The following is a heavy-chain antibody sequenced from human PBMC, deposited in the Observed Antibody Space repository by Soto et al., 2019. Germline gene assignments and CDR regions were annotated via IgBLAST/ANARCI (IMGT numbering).Heavy chain of an antibody. D-gene: IGHD1-1*01. CDR3: ARDGAPHINSWNGWFGP. CDR1: EFTFINYA. CDR2: MSYDGRNE. V-gene: IGHV3-30*04. J-gene: IGHJ5*02. Sequence: GGSLRLSCAASEFTFINYAVHWVRQAPGKGLEWVAVMSYDGRNEYYADSVRGRFTISRDNSKNTVYLQMNSIRVEDTAVYYCARDGAPHINSWNGWFGPWGQGYLVTVSS.